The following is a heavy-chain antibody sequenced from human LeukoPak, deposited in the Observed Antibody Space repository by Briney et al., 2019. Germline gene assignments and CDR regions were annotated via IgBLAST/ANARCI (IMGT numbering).Heavy chain of an antibody. Sequence: ASVKVSCKASGYTFTSYDINWVRQATGQGLEWMGWMNPNSGNTGYAQKFQGRVTMTRNTSISTAYMELSSLRSEDTAVCYCARDSSGWYRTGDWFDPWGQGTLVTVSS. CDR2: MNPNSGNT. V-gene: IGHV1-8*01. CDR3: ARDSSGWYRTGDWFDP. CDR1: GYTFTSYD. J-gene: IGHJ5*02. D-gene: IGHD6-19*01.